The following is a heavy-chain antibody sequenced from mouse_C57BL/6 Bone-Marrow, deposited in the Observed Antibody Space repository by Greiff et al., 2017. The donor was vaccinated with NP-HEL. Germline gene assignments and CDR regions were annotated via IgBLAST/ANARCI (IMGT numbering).Heavy chain of an antibody. V-gene: IGHV10-1*01. Sequence: EVKLVESGGGLVQPKGSLKLSCAASGFSFNTYAMNWVRQAPGKGLEWVARIRSKSNNYATYYADSVKDRFTISRDDSESMLYLQMNNLKTEDTAMYYCVYYDYFYAMDYWGQGTSVTVSS. CDR1: GFSFNTYA. CDR3: VYYDYFYAMDY. CDR2: IRSKSNNYAT. J-gene: IGHJ4*01. D-gene: IGHD2-4*01.